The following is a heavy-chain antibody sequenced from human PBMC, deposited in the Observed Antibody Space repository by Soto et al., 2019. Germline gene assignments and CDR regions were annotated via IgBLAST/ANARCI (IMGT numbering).Heavy chain of an antibody. CDR2: INNAGIYI. V-gene: IGHV3-21*01. J-gene: IGHJ4*02. CDR3: AGIEGYCCGGASFRQFDY. D-gene: IGHD2-15*01. Sequence: EVHLVESGGGLVEPGGSLRLSCAASGFTFSTYTMNWVRQAPGKGLEWLSSINNAGIYIYYADSVRGRFTISRDNANTSLYLQMTSLSAENTAVYYGAGIEGYCCGGASFRQFDYWGQGTLVSVSS. CDR1: GFTFSTYT.